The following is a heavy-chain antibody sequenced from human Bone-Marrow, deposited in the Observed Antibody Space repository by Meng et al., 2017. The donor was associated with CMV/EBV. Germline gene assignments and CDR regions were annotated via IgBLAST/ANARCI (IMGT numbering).Heavy chain of an antibody. CDR2: IWYDGSNK. Sequence: GGSLRLSCAASGFTFSSYAMHWVRQAPGKGLEWVAVIWYDGSNKYYADSVKGRFTISRDNSKNTLYLQMNSLRAEDTAVYYCAKASWSTYEGYYFDYWGQGPLVTFYS. CDR3: AKASWSTYEGYYFDY. CDR1: GFTFSSYA. V-gene: IGHV3-33*06. J-gene: IGHJ4*02. D-gene: IGHD3-22*01.